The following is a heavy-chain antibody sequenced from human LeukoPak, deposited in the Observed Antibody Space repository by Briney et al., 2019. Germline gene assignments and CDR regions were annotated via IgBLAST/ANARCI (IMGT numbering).Heavy chain of an antibody. V-gene: IGHV3-7*01. CDR1: GFTFGMYW. D-gene: IGHD2-8*02. J-gene: IGHJ4*02. Sequence: PGGSLRLSCEVSGFTFGMYWMTWVRQAPGKGLEWVANINEGGSREWYVDSLKGRFTISRDNSKNSLYLQMNGLRVEDTAVYYCAREVFPGGLLNTAFGHWGQGALVTVSS. CDR3: AREVFPGGLLNTAFGH. CDR2: INEGGSRE.